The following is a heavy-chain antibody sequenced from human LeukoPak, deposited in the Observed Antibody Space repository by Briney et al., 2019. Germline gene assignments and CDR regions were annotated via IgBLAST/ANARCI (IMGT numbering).Heavy chain of an antibody. CDR1: GFTFANYA. J-gene: IGHJ4*02. CDR3: ARGRGLALAGAAAPY. CDR2: LDGRGGRP. V-gene: IGHV3-23*01. D-gene: IGHD4/OR15-4a*01. Sequence: GGSLRLSCAASGFTFANYAMSWVRQAPGKGLEWVSGLDGRGGRPYCADSMKGRFTISRDNSRNTLYLQMNSLTAEDTAIYYCARGRGLALAGAAAPYWGQGTLVTVSS.